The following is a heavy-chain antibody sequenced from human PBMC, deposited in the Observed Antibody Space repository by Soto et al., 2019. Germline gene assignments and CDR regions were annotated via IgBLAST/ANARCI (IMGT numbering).Heavy chain of an antibody. D-gene: IGHD3-10*01. Sequence: SLRLSCAASGFTFSSYSMSWVRQALGKGLEWVSGFRGSGDDGTTYYADSVKGRFTISRDNSKNMLFLQMNSLRAEDTAIYYCAKKVNSGSGSQYFDYWGQGTLVTVS. J-gene: IGHJ4*02. CDR1: GFTFSSYS. CDR3: AKKVNSGSGSQYFDY. CDR2: FRGSGDDGTT. V-gene: IGHV3-23*01.